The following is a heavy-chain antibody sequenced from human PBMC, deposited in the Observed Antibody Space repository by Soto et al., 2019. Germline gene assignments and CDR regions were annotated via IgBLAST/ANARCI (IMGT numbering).Heavy chain of an antibody. Sequence: PGGSLRLSCVVSGFTFSTYSIHCVRQAPGKGLEWVSSISSRSDIYYADSVKGRFTISRDNAKNSVSLQMNSLRAEDTAVYYCAREYTAWPLAYGLDVWGQGTTVTVSS. CDR1: GFTFSTYS. J-gene: IGHJ6*02. CDR3: AREYTAWPLAYGLDV. CDR2: ISSRSDI. V-gene: IGHV3-21*01. D-gene: IGHD2-2*02.